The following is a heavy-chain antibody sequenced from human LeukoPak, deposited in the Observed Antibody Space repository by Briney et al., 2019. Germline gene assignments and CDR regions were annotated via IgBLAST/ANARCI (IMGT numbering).Heavy chain of an antibody. CDR3: AGYVSSGRRDAFDI. V-gene: IGHV3-21*01. D-gene: IGHD3-22*01. Sequence: PGGSLRLSCAASGFTFSTYSMNWVRQAPGKGLEWVSSITRSSYMYYADSVRGRFTISRDNAKNSLYLQMNSLRAEDTAVYYCAGYVSSGRRDAFDIWGQGTMVTVSS. CDR2: ITRSSYM. J-gene: IGHJ3*02. CDR1: GFTFSTYS.